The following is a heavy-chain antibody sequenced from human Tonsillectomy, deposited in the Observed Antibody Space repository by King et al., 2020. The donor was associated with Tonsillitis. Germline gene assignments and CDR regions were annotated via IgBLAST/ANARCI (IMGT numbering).Heavy chain of an antibody. V-gene: IGHV4-59*01. CDR1: GDSISNYY. CDR2: VYYSGST. J-gene: IGHJ5*02. CDR3: AGDPAVADTWGWFDT. Sequence: QLQESGPGLAKPSETLSLICTVSGDSISNYYWSCIRQPPGKGLEWIGYVYYSGSTNFNPSLKSRVTISVDTSKNQFPLKLKSVTAADTAIYYCAGDPAVADTWGWFDTWGQGTPVTVSS. D-gene: IGHD6-19*01.